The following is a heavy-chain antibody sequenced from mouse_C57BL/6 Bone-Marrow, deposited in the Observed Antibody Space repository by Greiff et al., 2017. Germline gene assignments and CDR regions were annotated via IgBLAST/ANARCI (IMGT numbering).Heavy chain of an antibody. CDR2: INYDGSST. J-gene: IGHJ2*01. D-gene: IGHD4-1*01. V-gene: IGHV5-16*01. CDR3: ARDRGTGTPYFDY. Sequence: EVHLVESEGGLVQPGSSMKLSCTASGFTFSDYYMAWVRQVPEKGLEWVANINYDGSSTYYLDSLKSRFIISRDNAKNILYLQMSSLKSEDTATYYCARDRGTGTPYFDYWGQGTTLTVSS. CDR1: GFTFSDYY.